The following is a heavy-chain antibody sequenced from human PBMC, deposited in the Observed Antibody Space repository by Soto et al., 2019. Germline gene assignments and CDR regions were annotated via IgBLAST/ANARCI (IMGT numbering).Heavy chain of an antibody. CDR3: ARSHPSPAAMLRQGYYYYMDV. CDR2: TYYRSKWYN. D-gene: IGHD2-2*01. J-gene: IGHJ6*03. V-gene: IGHV6-1*01. CDR1: GDSVSSNSAA. Sequence: SQTLSLTCAISGDSVSSNSAAWNWIRQSPSRGLEWLGRTYYRSKWYNDYAVSVKSRITINPDTSKNRFSLQLNSVTPEDTAVYYCARSHPSPAAMLRQGYYYYMDVWGKGTTVTVSS.